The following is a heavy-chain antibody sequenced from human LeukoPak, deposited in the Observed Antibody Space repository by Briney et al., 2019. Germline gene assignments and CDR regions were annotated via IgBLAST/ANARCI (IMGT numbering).Heavy chain of an antibody. Sequence: SETLSLTCTVSGGSISSSSYYWGWIRQPPGKGLEWIGSIYYSGSTYYNPSLKSRVTISVDTSKNQFSLKLSSVTAADTAVYYCARHPLEGGYDPNYFDYWGQGTLVTVSS. CDR3: ARHPLEGGYDPNYFDY. CDR2: IYYSGST. J-gene: IGHJ4*02. D-gene: IGHD5-12*01. CDR1: GGSISSSSYY. V-gene: IGHV4-39*01.